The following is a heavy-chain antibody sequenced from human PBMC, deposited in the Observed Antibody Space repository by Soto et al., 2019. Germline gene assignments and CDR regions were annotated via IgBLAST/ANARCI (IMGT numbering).Heavy chain of an antibody. Sequence: QVQLVESGGGVVQPGRSLRLSCAASGFTFSSYAMHWVRQAPGKGLEWVAVISYDGSNKYYADSVKGRFTISRDNSKNTLNLQMNSRRAEDTAVYYCARDTARTAMEYYFDYWGQGTLVTVSS. V-gene: IGHV3-30-3*01. D-gene: IGHD5-18*01. CDR1: GFTFSSYA. CDR3: ARDTARTAMEYYFDY. J-gene: IGHJ4*02. CDR2: ISYDGSNK.